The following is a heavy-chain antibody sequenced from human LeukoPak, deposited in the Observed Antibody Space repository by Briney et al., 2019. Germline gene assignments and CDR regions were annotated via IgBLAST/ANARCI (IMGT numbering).Heavy chain of an antibody. J-gene: IGHJ4*02. V-gene: IGHV3-21*01. CDR2: ISSSSSYI. D-gene: IGHD4-17*01. CDR1: GFTFSSYS. Sequence: PGGSLRLSCAASGFTFSSYSMNWVRQAPGKGLEWVSSISSSSSYIYYADSVKGRFTISRDNAKNSLYLQMNSLRAEDTAVYYCARSGGGLRGNGDYWGQGTLVTVSS. CDR3: ARSGGGLRGNGDY.